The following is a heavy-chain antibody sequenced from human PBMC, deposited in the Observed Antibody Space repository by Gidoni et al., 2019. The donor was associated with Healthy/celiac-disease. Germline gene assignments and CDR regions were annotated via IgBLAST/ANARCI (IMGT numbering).Heavy chain of an antibody. CDR3: ARGRSPRRGGGGYYYYYYMDV. CDR2: INHSGST. Sequence: QVQLQQWGAGLLKPSETLSLTCAVYGGSFSGYYWSWIRQPPGKGLEWIGEINHSGSTNYNPSLKSRVTISVDTSKNQFSLKLSSVTAADTAVYYCARGRSPRRGGGGYYYYYYMDVWGKGTTVTVSS. CDR1: GGSFSGYY. J-gene: IGHJ6*03. V-gene: IGHV4-34*01. D-gene: IGHD1-26*01.